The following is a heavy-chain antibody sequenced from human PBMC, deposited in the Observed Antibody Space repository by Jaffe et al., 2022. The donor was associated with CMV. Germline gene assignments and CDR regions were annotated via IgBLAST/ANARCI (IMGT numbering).Heavy chain of an antibody. CDR2: IYSNDNK. V-gene: IGHV2-5*01. J-gene: IGHJ4*02. CDR1: GFSLSASGMG. D-gene: IGHD6-6*01. Sequence: QITLKESGPTLVKPTQTLTLTCTFSGFSLSASGMGVGWIRQPPGKAPEWLALIYSNDNKRYSPSLNSRLTITKDTSKNEVVLTMTNMDPADTATYYCAHRRGAVRPWYFDFWGQGTLVTVSS. CDR3: AHRRGAVRPWYFDF.